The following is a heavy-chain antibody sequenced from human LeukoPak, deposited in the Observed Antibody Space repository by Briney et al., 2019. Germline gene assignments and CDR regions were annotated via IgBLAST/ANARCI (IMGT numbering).Heavy chain of an antibody. CDR3: GKRPYYYGGGSPVY. J-gene: IGHJ4*02. Sequence: GRCLSLSCALSRLTLTSYMMYWVRPAPGKGLVWVSRINRVGRTPNTTGSLGGGSTVSRDNAKNTLSLRMNGLRAEHTPVYFFGKRPYYYGGGSPVYWGGGALVTVS. D-gene: IGHD3-10*01. V-gene: IGHV3-74*01. CDR1: RLTLTSYM. CDR2: INRVGRTP.